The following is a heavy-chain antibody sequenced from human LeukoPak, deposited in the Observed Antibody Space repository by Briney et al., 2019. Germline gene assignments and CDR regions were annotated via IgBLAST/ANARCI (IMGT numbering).Heavy chain of an antibody. V-gene: IGHV1-46*04. J-gene: IGHJ3*02. CDR2: INPNDGGT. Sequence: ASVKVSCKASGYSFTTYYVHCVRQAPGQGLEWVGVINPNDGGTISAQELQDRVTLTRDTSTSTVYVELNSLKPDGTAVYYCARGPLLGYDTNDSGFDIWGQGTLVTVSS. D-gene: IGHD3-16*01. CDR1: GYSFTTYY. CDR3: ARGPLLGYDTNDSGFDI.